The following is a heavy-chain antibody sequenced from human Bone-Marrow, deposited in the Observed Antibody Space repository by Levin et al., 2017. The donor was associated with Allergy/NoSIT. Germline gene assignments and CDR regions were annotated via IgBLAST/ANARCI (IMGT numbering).Heavy chain of an antibody. CDR2: IDPNSGGT. CDR1: GYTFNGAF. J-gene: IGHJ4*02. D-gene: IGHD3-10*01. CDR3: ARLGGSGYFDY. V-gene: IGHV1-2*06. Sequence: ASVKVSCKSSGYTFNGAFIHWVRQAPGQGLEWMGQIDPNSGGTKYAQQFQGRVTLTRDTTITTTYMELSRMGSDDTAVYYCARLGGSGYFDYWGQGTLVTVSS.